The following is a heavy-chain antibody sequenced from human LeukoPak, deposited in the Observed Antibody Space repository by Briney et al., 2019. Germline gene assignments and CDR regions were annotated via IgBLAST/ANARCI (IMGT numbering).Heavy chain of an antibody. J-gene: IGHJ3*02. V-gene: IGHV3-7*01. Sequence: PGGSLRLSCAASGFTFSSYAMSWVRQAPGKGLEWVANIKQDGSEKYYVDSVKGRFTISRDNAKNSLYLQMNSLRAEDTAVYYCARDLAVAGAFDIWGQGTMVTVSS. CDR3: ARDLAVAGAFDI. CDR2: IKQDGSEK. D-gene: IGHD6-19*01. CDR1: GFTFSSYA.